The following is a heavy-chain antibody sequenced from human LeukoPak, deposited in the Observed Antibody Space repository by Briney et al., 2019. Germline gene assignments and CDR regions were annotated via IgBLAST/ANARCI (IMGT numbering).Heavy chain of an antibody. D-gene: IGHD5-18*01. Sequence: SETLSLTCTVSGGSISSSSYYWGWIRQPPGKGLEWIGSIYYSGSTYYNPSLKSRVTISVDTSKNQFSLKLSSVTAADTAVYCCARRVGYSYGYRYFDYWGQGTLVTVSS. J-gene: IGHJ4*02. CDR1: GGSISSSSYY. CDR2: IYYSGST. CDR3: ARRVGYSYGYRYFDY. V-gene: IGHV4-39*01.